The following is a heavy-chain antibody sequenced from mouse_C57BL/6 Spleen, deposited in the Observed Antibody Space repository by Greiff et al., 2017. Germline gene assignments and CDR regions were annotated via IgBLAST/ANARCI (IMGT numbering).Heavy chain of an antibody. CDR3: TFSNRFAY. Sequence: VQLQQSGAELVRPGASVKLSCTASGFNIKDDYMHWVKQRPEQGLEWIGWIDPENGDTEYASKFQGKATITADTSSNTAYLQLSSLTSEDTAVYYCTFSNRFAYWGQGTLVTVSA. CDR2: IDPENGDT. V-gene: IGHV14-4*01. J-gene: IGHJ3*01. CDR1: GFNIKDDY. D-gene: IGHD2-5*01.